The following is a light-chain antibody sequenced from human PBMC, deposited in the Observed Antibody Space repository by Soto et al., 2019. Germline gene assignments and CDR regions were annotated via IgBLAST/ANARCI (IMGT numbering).Light chain of an antibody. J-gene: IGLJ2*01. Sequence: SYELTQPPSVSVALGQTARITCGGNDIRTKNVHWYQQKPGQAPVPVIHRDSNRPSGIPERISGSNSGNTATLTISRAQVGDEADYYCQVWDSSSAVVFGAGTKLTVL. V-gene: IGLV3-9*01. CDR3: QVWDSSSAVV. CDR2: RDS. CDR1: DIRTKN.